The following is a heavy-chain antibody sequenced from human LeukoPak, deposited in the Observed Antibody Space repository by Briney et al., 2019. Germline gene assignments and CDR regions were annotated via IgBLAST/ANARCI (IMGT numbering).Heavy chain of an antibody. D-gene: IGHD7-27*01. V-gene: IGHV1-69-2*01. CDR1: GYTFTDYY. J-gene: IGHJ4*02. CDR2: VDPEDDET. Sequence: ASVKISCKVSGYTFTDYYMHWVRQAPGKGLEWMGLVDPEDDETIYAEKFQGRVTITADTSTDTAYMELSSLRSEDTAVYYCAKGEVETGDLAYWGQGTLVTVSS. CDR3: AKGEVETGDLAY.